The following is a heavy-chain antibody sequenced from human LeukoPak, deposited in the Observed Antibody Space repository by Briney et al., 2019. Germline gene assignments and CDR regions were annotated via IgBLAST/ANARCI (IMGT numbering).Heavy chain of an antibody. V-gene: IGHV3-7*01. J-gene: IGHJ4*02. CDR2: INQDGGEK. CDR3: ATGRSCTTCYLPDY. D-gene: IGHD2-2*01. Sequence: PGGSLRLSCAASGFTFSSYWMSWVRQAPGKGLEWVANINQDGGEKYYVDSVKGRFTISRDNAKNSVYLQMNGLRAEDTAVYHCATGRSCTTCYLPDYWGQGTLVTVSS. CDR1: GFTFSSYW.